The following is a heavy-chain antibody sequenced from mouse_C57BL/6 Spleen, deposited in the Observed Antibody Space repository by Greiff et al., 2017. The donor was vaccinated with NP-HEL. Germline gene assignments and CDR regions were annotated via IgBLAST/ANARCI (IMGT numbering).Heavy chain of an antibody. CDR1: GFTFSSYA. J-gene: IGHJ4*01. CDR2: ISPGGSYT. CDR3: ARDTYAMDY. V-gene: IGHV5-4*01. Sequence: EVQRLESGGGLVKPGGSLKLSCAASGFTFSSYAMSWVRQTPGKRLEWVATISPGGSYTNYPDNVKGRFTISRDNAKNNLYLQMSHLKSEDTSMYYCARDTYAMDYWGQGTSVTVSS.